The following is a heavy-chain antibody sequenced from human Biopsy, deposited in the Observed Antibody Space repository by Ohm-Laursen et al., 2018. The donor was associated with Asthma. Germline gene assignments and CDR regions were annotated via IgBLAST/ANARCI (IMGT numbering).Heavy chain of an antibody. V-gene: IGHV1-18*01. Sequence: SVTVSCKTSGYTFNSVGISWVRQAPGQGLEWMGWISVYNGNTKVAQKLQDIVTMITDTSTSTAYMELRSLRSDDTAVYFCARAVDYSRYSGIDVWGQGTTVTVS. J-gene: IGHJ6*02. CDR1: GYTFNSVG. D-gene: IGHD2-21*01. CDR3: ARAVDYSRYSGIDV. CDR2: ISVYNGNT.